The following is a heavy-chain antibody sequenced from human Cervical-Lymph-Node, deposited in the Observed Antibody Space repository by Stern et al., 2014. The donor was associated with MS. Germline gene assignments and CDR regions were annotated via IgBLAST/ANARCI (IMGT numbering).Heavy chain of an antibody. CDR3: TRLGGSDAFDV. Sequence: EVQLVESGGGLVQPGGSLKLSCAASGFAFRGSAMHWVRQAYGKGLEGVGRIRSKANGYTTAYAESVKGRFNISRDDSKTTAYLQMNSLKTEDTAVYYCTRLGGSDAFDVWGQGTMGTVAS. CDR2: IRSKANGYTT. V-gene: IGHV3-73*01. CDR1: GFAFRGSA. J-gene: IGHJ3*01. D-gene: IGHD1-26*01.